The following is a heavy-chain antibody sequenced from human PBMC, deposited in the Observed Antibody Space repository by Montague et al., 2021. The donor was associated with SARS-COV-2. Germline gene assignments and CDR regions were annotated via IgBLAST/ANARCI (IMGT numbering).Heavy chain of an antibody. CDR3: ARGWFSSMIVVVIRGPFDY. Sequence: SETLSLTCTVSGGSISSSSYYWGWIRQPPGKGLEWIGSIYYSGSTYYNPSLKSRVTISVDTSKNQFSLKLGSVTAADTAVYYCARGWFSSMIVVVIRGPFDYWGQGTLVTVSS. CDR1: GGSISSSSYY. V-gene: IGHV4-39*07. D-gene: IGHD3-22*01. J-gene: IGHJ4*02. CDR2: IYYSGST.